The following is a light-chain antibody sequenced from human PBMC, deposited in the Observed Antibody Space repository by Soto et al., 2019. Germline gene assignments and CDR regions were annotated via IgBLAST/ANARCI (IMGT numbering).Light chain of an antibody. CDR2: DTS. CDR1: QSVSSY. CDR3: QQRSNLPRT. Sequence: VWTKYNSTLSLSPGERSTLCCRASQSVSSYLAWYQQKPGQAPRLLIYDTSNRATGIPARFSGSGSGTDFTLTISSLEPEDFAVYYCQQRSNLPRTFGQGTKVDVK. J-gene: IGKJ1*01. V-gene: IGKV3-11*01.